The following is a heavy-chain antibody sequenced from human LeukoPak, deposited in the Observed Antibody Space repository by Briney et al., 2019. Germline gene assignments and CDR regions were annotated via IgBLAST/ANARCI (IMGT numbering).Heavy chain of an antibody. Sequence: SETLSLTCTVSGGSISSYYWSWIRQPPGKGLEWIGYIYTSGSTNYNPSLKSRVTISVDTSKNQFSLKLSSVTAADTAVYYCARTYYDYVWGSSGNWFDPWGQGTLVTVSS. V-gene: IGHV4-4*09. CDR2: IYTSGST. J-gene: IGHJ5*02. D-gene: IGHD3-16*01. CDR3: ARTYYDYVWGSSGNWFDP. CDR1: GGSISSYY.